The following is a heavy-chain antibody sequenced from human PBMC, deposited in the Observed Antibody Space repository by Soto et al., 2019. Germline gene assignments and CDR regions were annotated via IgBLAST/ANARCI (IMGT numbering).Heavy chain of an antibody. Sequence: ASVKVSCKASGYTFTSYGISWVRQAPGQGLEWMGWISAYNGNTNYAQKLQGRVTMTTDTSTSTAYMELRSLRSDDTAVYYCAKRIAVAGENYYYYYMDVWGKGTTVTVSS. CDR2: ISAYNGNT. CDR1: GYTFTSYG. D-gene: IGHD6-19*01. J-gene: IGHJ6*03. V-gene: IGHV1-18*01. CDR3: AKRIAVAGENYYYYYMDV.